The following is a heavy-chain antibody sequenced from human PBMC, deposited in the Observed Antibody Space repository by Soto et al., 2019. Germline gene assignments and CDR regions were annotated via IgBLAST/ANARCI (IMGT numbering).Heavy chain of an antibody. J-gene: IGHJ6*02. V-gene: IGHV1-18*01. CDR3: ARSGTGTTYYYYYGMDV. CDR1: GYTFTSYG. Sequence: QVQLVQSGAEVKKPGASVKVSCKASGYTFTSYGISWVRQAPGQGLEWMGWISAYNGNTNYAQKLQGRVTMTTDTSTSTAYRELRSLRSDDTAVYYCARSGTGTTYYYYYGMDVWGQGTTVTVSS. D-gene: IGHD1-7*01. CDR2: ISAYNGNT.